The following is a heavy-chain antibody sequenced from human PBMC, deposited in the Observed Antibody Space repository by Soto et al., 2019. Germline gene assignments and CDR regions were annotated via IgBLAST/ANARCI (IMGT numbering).Heavy chain of an antibody. Sequence: SETLSLTCAVSGYSISSGYYWGWIRQPPGKGLEWIGSVYHSGSTYYNPSLKSRVTISLDTSKNQFSLKLSSVTAADTAVYYCARNLRILLTRTDRFDYWGQGTLVTVSS. CDR3: ARNLRILLTRTDRFDY. J-gene: IGHJ4*02. CDR2: VYHSGST. CDR1: GYSISSGYY. V-gene: IGHV4-38-2*01. D-gene: IGHD3-3*01.